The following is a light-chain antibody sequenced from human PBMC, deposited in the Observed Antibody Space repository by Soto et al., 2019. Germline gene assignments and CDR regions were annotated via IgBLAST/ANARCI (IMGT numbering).Light chain of an antibody. J-gene: IGKJ2*01. CDR3: QQYGSSLYT. Sequence: EIVLTQSPGTLSLSPGERATLSCRASQSVSSSYLAWYQQKPGQAPRLLIYGASSRDTGIPDRFSGSRSGTDFTLTISRLKTEDFAVYYCQQYGSSLYTFGQGTKLEIK. V-gene: IGKV3-20*01. CDR1: QSVSSSY. CDR2: GAS.